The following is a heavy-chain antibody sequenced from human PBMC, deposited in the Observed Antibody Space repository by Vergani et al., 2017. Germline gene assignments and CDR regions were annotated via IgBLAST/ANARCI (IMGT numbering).Heavy chain of an antibody. V-gene: IGHV3-30*18. Sequence: QVQLVESGGGVVQPGRSLRLSCAASGFTFSSHGVHWVRQAPGKGLEWVAVISYDGSNKYNADSVKGRFTISRDNSKNTLYLQMNSLRAEDTAVYYCAKAPDNGVCDYWGQGTLVTVSS. D-gene: IGHD2-8*01. CDR3: AKAPDNGVCDY. J-gene: IGHJ4*02. CDR2: ISYDGSNK. CDR1: GFTFSSHG.